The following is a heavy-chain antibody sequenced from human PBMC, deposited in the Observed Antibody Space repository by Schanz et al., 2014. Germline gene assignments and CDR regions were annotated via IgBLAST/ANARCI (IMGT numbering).Heavy chain of an antibody. D-gene: IGHD6-13*01. V-gene: IGHV1-46*03. Sequence: QVQLVQSGAEVKKPGASVKVSCEASGYTFTSYYIHWFRQAPGQGLEWMGLINPSVGNTNYAQKCRGRVTMTRDTSTSTVYMELSSLRSDDTAVYYCARDGEAAAGCDYWGQGTLVTVSS. CDR1: GYTFTSYY. J-gene: IGHJ4*02. CDR3: ARDGEAAAGCDY. CDR2: INPSVGNT.